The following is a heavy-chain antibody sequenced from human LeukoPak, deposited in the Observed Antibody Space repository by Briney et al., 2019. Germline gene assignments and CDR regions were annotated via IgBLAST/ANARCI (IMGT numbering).Heavy chain of an antibody. V-gene: IGHV4-34*01. Sequence: SETLSLTCAVYGGSVSGYYLSWIRQPPQKGLEWMGEISHRGRTHYTPSLQSRVTMSVDTSKNQFALNLNTVTAADTAVYYCARVPVRFLEPFDYWGQGILVTVSS. CDR1: GGSVSGYY. D-gene: IGHD3-3*01. J-gene: IGHJ4*02. CDR2: ISHRGRT. CDR3: ARVPVRFLEPFDY.